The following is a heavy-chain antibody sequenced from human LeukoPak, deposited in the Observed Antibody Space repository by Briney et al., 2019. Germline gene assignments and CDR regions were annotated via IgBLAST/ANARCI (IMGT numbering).Heavy chain of an antibody. Sequence: ASVKVSCKASGYTFTSYDINWVRQATGQGLEWMGWMNPNSGNTGYAQKFQGRVTMTTDTSTSTAYMELRSLRSDDTAVYYCARDIVFTPPYYDFWSGGPHLDYWGQGTLVTVSS. D-gene: IGHD3-3*01. J-gene: IGHJ4*02. CDR1: GYTFTSYD. CDR2: MNPNSGNT. V-gene: IGHV1-8*01. CDR3: ARDIVFTPPYYDFWSGGPHLDY.